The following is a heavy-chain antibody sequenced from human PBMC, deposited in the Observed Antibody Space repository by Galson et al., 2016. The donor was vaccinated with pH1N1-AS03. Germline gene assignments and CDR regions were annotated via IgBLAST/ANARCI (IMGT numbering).Heavy chain of an antibody. CDR2: IFYIGDA. CDR3: GRHLRSSYFMDV. Sequence: ETLSLTCTVSGGSVNGYYWTCIRQPPGKGLEWIGQIFYIGDALYTPSLRGRVTMSVDTSKNQLSLRLSSVTAADTAVYYCGRHLRSSYFMDVWGQGTTVTVSS. V-gene: IGHV4-59*08. CDR1: GGSVNGYY. J-gene: IGHJ6*02. D-gene: IGHD2/OR15-2a*01.